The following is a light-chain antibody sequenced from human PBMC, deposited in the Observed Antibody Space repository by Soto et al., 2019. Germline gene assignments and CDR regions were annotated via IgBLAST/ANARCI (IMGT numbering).Light chain of an antibody. V-gene: IGKV3-20*01. J-gene: IGKJ5*01. CDR3: QQYGNSPRT. CDR1: QSVSSY. Sequence: EIVLTQSPATLSLSPGERATLSCRASQSVSSYLAWYQQKPGQAPRLLIYGASSRATGIADRFSGSGSGTDFTLTISRLEPEDSAVYCCQQYGNSPRTFGQRTLLAIK. CDR2: GAS.